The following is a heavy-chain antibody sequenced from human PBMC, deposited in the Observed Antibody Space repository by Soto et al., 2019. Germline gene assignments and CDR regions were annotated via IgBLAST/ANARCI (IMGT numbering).Heavy chain of an antibody. V-gene: IGHV1-2*04. CDR2: INPNSGGT. Sequence: QVQLVQSGAEVKKPGASVKVSCRASGYTFTGYYMHWVRQAPGQGLEWMGWINPNSGGTNYAQNFQGWVTMTRDTSISTAYMGLSRLRSDDTAVYYCARTHCSSTRCYVGSWDYWGQGTLVTVSS. D-gene: IGHD2-2*01. J-gene: IGHJ4*02. CDR3: ARTHCSSTRCYVGSWDY. CDR1: GYTFTGYY.